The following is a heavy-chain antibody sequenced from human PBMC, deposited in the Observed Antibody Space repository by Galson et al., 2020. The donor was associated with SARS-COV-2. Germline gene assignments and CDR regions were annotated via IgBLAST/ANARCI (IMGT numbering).Heavy chain of an antibody. V-gene: IGHV3-30*04. J-gene: IGHJ4*02. CDR3: ARDEPNWANYFDY. Sequence: GESLKISCAASGFTFSRYALHWVRQAPGKGLEWVATISYDGSNKYYADSVKGRFTISRDISKNTLYLQMNSLRIEDTAVYYCARDEPNWANYFDYWGQGTLVTVSS. CDR2: ISYDGSNK. D-gene: IGHD7-27*01. CDR1: GFTFSRYA.